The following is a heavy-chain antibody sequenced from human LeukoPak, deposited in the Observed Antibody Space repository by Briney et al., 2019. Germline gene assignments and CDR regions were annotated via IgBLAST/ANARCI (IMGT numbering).Heavy chain of an antibody. CDR3: ARDPVAGTSWTYYFYGLDG. J-gene: IGHJ6*02. CDR2: INPSDGST. D-gene: IGHD6-19*01. Sequence: GASVKVSCKASGYTFTDYYMQWVRQAPGQGLEWMGMINPSDGSTNYAQNFQGRVTMTRDSSTSTVYMELSSLRSEDTAVYYCARDPVAGTSWTYYFYGLDGWGQGTTVTASS. CDR1: GYTFTDYY. V-gene: IGHV1-46*01.